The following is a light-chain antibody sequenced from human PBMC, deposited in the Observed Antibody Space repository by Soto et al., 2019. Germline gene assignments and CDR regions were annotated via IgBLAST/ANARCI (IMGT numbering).Light chain of an antibody. Sequence: QSVLTKPPSASGSPGQSVTISCTGTSSDVGAYKYVSWYQQYPGKAPKLRIYEVTKRPSGVPDRFSGSKSGNTASLTVSGLQAEDEADYYCTSYVGNDIWVFGGGTKLTVL. CDR1: SSDVGAYKY. V-gene: IGLV2-8*01. J-gene: IGLJ3*02. CDR3: TSYVGNDIWV. CDR2: EVT.